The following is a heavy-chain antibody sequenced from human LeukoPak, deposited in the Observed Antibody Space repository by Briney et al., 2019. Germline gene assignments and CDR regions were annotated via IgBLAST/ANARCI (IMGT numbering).Heavy chain of an antibody. V-gene: IGHV1-2*02. CDR3: ARRLTGVDY. CDR1: GYTFTAYY. CDR2: INPNSGGT. Sequence: ASVKVSCKASGYTFTAYYMNWVRQAPGQGLEWMGWINPNSGGTNYAQKFQGRVTMARDTSISTAYMELNRLRSDDTAVYYCARRLTGVDYWGQGTQVTVSS. D-gene: IGHD7-27*01. J-gene: IGHJ4*02.